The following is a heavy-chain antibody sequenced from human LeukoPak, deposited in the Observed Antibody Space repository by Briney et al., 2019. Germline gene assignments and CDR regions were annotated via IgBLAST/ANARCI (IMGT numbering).Heavy chain of an antibody. CDR1: GYTFTGYY. CDR3: ARLGPPVEMATSCFDY. V-gene: IGHV1-2*06. J-gene: IGHJ4*02. CDR2: INPNSGGT. D-gene: IGHD5-24*01. Sequence: ASVKVSCKASGYTFTGYYMHWVRQAPGQGLEWMGRINPNSGGTNYAQKFQGRVTTTRDTSISTAYMELSRLRSDDTAVYYCARLGPPVEMATSCFDYWGQGTLVTVSS.